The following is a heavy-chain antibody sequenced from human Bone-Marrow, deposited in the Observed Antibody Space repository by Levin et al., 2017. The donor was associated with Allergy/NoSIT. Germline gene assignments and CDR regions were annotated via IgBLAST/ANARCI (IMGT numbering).Heavy chain of an antibody. CDR1: GFTVSSNY. D-gene: IGHD1-1*01. J-gene: IGHJ6*02. Sequence: ASVKVSCAASGFTVSSNYMSWVRQAPGKGLEWVSVIYSGGSTYYADSVKGRFTISRDNSKNTLYLQMNSLRAEDTAVYYCAREGYGNYDYGMDVWGQGTTVTVSS. CDR2: IYSGGST. CDR3: AREGYGNYDYGMDV. V-gene: IGHV3-53*01.